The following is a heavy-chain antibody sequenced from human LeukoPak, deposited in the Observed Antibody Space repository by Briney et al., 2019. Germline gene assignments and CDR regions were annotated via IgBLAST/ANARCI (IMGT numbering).Heavy chain of an antibody. Sequence: PGGSLRLSCAASGFGFEDFGMSWVRQAPGQGLEWVSGINWSGETRSYAASVEGRFTISRDNAKKALYLQMNSLRAEDTALYYCARGYTSGGVDHWGQGTLVTVSS. J-gene: IGHJ4*02. CDR3: ARGYTSGGVDH. D-gene: IGHD6-25*01. CDR2: INWSGETR. CDR1: GFGFEDFG. V-gene: IGHV3-20*04.